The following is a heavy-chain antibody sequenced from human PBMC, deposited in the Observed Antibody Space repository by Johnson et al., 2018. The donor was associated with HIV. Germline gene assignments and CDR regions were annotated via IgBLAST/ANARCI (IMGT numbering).Heavy chain of an antibody. D-gene: IGHD3-22*01. CDR2: IYSGGST. V-gene: IGHV3-66*01. Sequence: EVQLVESGGGLVQPGGSLRLSCAASGFTVSSNYMSWVRQAPGKGLEWVSVIYSGGSTYYADSVKGRFTISRDNSKNTLYLQMTSLRAEDTAVYYCARDPDYYDSSGYYYPGAFDIWGQGTMVTVSS. J-gene: IGHJ3*02. CDR1: GFTVSSNY. CDR3: ARDPDYYDSSGYYYPGAFDI.